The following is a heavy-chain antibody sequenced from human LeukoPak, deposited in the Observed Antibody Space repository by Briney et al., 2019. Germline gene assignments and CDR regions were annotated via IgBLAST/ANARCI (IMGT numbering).Heavy chain of an antibody. V-gene: IGHV1-18*03. Sequence: ASVKVSCKASGYTFTSYGISWVRQAPGQGLEWMGWISAYNGNTNYAQKLQGRVTMTTDTSTSTAYMELRSLRSDDMAVYCCARSSTTATTHYYYYMDVWGKGTTVTVSS. J-gene: IGHJ6*03. CDR1: GYTFTSYG. D-gene: IGHD4-11*01. CDR3: ARSSTTATTHYYYYMDV. CDR2: ISAYNGNT.